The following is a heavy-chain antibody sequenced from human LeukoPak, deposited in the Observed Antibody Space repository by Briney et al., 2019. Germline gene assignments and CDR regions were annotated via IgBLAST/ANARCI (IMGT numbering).Heavy chain of an antibody. D-gene: IGHD2-15*01. V-gene: IGHV4-31*03. J-gene: IGHJ6*04. CDR3: ARGGVTATHYYYGMDV. Sequence: SETLSLTCTVSGGSITSAGYYWSWIRQPPGKGLEWVGYIYNSGTTYYNPSLKSRVTVSEDTSKNQFSLKLSSVTAADTAVYFCARGGVTATHYYYGMDVWGKGTTVTVSS. CDR1: GGSITSAGYY. CDR2: IYNSGTT.